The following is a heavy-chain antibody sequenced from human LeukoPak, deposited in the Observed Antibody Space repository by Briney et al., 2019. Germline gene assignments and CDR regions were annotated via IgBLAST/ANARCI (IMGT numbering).Heavy chain of an antibody. Sequence: PGGSLRLSCAASGFTFDDYAMHWVRQAPGKGLEWVSGISWNSGSIGYADSVKGRFTISRDNAKNSLYLQMNSLRAEDMALYYCAKDNYYDSSGYIDYSGQGTLVTVPS. CDR3: AKDNYYDSSGYIDY. V-gene: IGHV3-9*03. J-gene: IGHJ4*02. D-gene: IGHD3-22*01. CDR2: ISWNSGSI. CDR1: GFTFDDYA.